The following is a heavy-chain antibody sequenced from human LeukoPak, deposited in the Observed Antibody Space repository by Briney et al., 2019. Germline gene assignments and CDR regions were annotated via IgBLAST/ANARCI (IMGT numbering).Heavy chain of an antibody. CDR1: GFTFSSYW. D-gene: IGHD6-6*01. Sequence: GGSLRLSCAASGFTFSSYWMHWVRQAPGKGLVWVSRINTDGSSTSYADSVKGRFTISRDNAKNTLYLQMNSLRAEDTAVYYCARESSSIAAPFDPWGQGTLVTVSS. CDR3: ARESSSIAAPFDP. V-gene: IGHV3-74*01. J-gene: IGHJ5*02. CDR2: INTDGSST.